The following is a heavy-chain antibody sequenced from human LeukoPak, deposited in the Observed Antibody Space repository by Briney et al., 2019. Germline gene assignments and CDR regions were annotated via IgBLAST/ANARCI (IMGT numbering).Heavy chain of an antibody. CDR2: INPNSGGT. D-gene: IGHD6-6*01. Sequence: GASVKVSCKASGYTFTGYYMHWVRQAPGQGLEWMGWINPNSGGTNYAQKFQGRVTMTRDTSISTAYMELSRLRSDDTAAYYCARSQPSLVRNWFDPWGQGTLVTVSS. CDR1: GYTFTGYY. J-gene: IGHJ5*02. V-gene: IGHV1-2*02. CDR3: ARSQPSLVRNWFDP.